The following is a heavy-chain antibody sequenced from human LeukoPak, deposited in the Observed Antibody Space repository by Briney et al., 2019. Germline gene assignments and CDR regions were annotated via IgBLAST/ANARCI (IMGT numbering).Heavy chain of an antibody. V-gene: IGHV4-59*08. CDR2: IYYSGST. J-gene: IGHJ4*02. CDR1: GGSISSYY. CDR3: ARHALSPIAAAANAYYFDY. D-gene: IGHD6-13*01. Sequence: PSGTLSLTCTVSGGSISSYYWSWIRQPPGKGLEWIGYIYYSGSTNYNPSLKSRVTISVDTSKNQFSLKLSSVTAADTAVYYCARHALSPIAAAANAYYFDYWGQGTLVTVSS.